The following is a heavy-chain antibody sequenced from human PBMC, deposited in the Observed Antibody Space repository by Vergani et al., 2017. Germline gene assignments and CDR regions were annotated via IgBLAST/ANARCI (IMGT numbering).Heavy chain of an antibody. J-gene: IGHJ4*02. D-gene: IGHD3-16*02. CDR2: ISGSGGST. Sequence: EVQLLESGGGLVQPGGSLRLSCAASGFPFSSYAMSWVRQAPGKGLEWVSAISGSGGSTYYADSVKGRFTISRDNSKNTLYLQMNSLRAEDTAVYYCAKHYYVWGSYRNDYWGQGTLVTVSS. CDR3: AKHYYVWGSYRNDY. V-gene: IGHV3-23*01. CDR1: GFPFSSYA.